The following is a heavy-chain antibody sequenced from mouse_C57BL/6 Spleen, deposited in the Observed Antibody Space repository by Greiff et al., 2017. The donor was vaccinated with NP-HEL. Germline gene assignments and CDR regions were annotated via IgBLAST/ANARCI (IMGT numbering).Heavy chain of an antibody. CDR2: ISDGGSYT. CDR1: GFTFSSYA. V-gene: IGHV5-4*03. CDR3: ASTGGSMDY. Sequence: EVKLVESGGGLVKPGGSLKLSCAASGFTFSSYAMSWVRQTPEKRLEWVATISDGGSYTYYPDNVTGRFTISRDNAKNNLYLQMSHLNSEDTAMYYCASTGGSMDYWGQGTSVTVSS. J-gene: IGHJ4*01.